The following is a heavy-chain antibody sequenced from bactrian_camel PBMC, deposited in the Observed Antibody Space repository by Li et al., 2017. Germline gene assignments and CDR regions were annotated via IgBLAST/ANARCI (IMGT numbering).Heavy chain of an antibody. CDR1: GFTFDDSD. CDR2: ITSDGYT. CDR3: AKGGMTAVDWFVYSS. V-gene: IGHV3S63*01. Sequence: QLVESGGGSVQAGETLRLSCIASGFTFDDSDMGWYRQAPGNECELVSTITSDGYTYYTDSVKGRFTISRDNAKNTVYLQLNSLKIEDMAMYYCAKGGMTAVDWFVYSSWGQGTQVTVS. D-gene: IGHD1*01. J-gene: IGHJ4*01.